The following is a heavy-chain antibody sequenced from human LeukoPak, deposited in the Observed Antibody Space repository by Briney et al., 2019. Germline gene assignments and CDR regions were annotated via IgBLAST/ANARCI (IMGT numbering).Heavy chain of an antibody. Sequence: ASVRVSCKASGYTFTSYGISWVRQAPGQGLEWMGWISAYNGNTNYAQKLQGRVTMTTDTSTSTAYMELRSLRSDDTAVYYCAREPYRGGDCYLDYYYYGMDVWGQGTTVTVSS. CDR2: ISAYNGNT. D-gene: IGHD2-21*02. CDR1: GYTFTSYG. J-gene: IGHJ6*02. CDR3: AREPYRGGDCYLDYYYYGMDV. V-gene: IGHV1-18*01.